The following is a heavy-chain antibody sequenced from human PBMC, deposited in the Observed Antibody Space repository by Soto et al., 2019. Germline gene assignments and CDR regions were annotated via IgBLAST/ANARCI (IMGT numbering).Heavy chain of an antibody. J-gene: IGHJ5*02. CDR1: GFTFSSYA. Sequence: GGSLRLSCAASGFTFSSYAMYWVRQAPGKGLDWVALISYDGRNKFYADSVKGRFTVSRDDSKKTQYLEMKSLRVEDTAVYYCVKGSPHSSYNWFDPWGQGTLVTVSS. D-gene: IGHD4-4*01. CDR2: ISYDGRNK. CDR3: VKGSPHSSYNWFDP. V-gene: IGHV3-30*18.